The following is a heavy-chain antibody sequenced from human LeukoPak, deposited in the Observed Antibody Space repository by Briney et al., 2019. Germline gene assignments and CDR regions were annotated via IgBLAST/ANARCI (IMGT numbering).Heavy chain of an antibody. CDR3: ARVAPVGGYNYDY. CDR2: INPSGGTT. D-gene: IGHD5-24*01. J-gene: IGHJ4*02. V-gene: IGHV1-46*01. Sequence: GASVKVSCKGSGYTFTSYYMHWVRQAPEQGLEWMGIINPSGGTTSYAQKFQGRVTMTRDMSTSTVYIDLSSLRSEDTAVYYCARVAPVGGYNYDYWGQGTLVTVSS. CDR1: GYTFTSYY.